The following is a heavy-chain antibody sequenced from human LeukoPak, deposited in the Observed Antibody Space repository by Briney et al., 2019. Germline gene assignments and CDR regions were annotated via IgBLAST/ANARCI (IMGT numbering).Heavy chain of an antibody. V-gene: IGHV3-21*01. D-gene: IGHD1-1*01. J-gene: IGHJ4*02. Sequence: GGSLRLSCAASGFTFSSDSMNWVRQAPGKGLEWVSSISSSSSYIYYADSVKGRFTISRDNAKNSLYLQMNSLRAEDTAVYYCARDPRGYNWNDVGYFDYRGQGTLVTVSS. CDR3: ARDPRGYNWNDVGYFDY. CDR1: GFTFSSDS. CDR2: ISSSSSYI.